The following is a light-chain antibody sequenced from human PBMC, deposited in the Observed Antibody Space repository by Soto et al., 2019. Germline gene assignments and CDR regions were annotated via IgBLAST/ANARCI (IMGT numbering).Light chain of an antibody. CDR2: GAA. J-gene: IGKJ3*01. V-gene: IGKV3-15*01. CDR3: QQDNRWPFT. Sequence: EMVMTQSPVTLSVSPGEIATLSCRASQSVISNLAWYQQKPGQAPRLLIYGAATRATGIPDRFSGSGSGTEFTLTISSLQYGDFAVYYCQQDNRWPFTFGPGTKVDIK. CDR1: QSVISN.